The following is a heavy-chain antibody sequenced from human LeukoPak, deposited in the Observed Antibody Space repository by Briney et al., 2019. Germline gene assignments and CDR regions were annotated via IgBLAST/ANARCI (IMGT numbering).Heavy chain of an antibody. V-gene: IGHV3-30*18. CDR2: ISYDGSNK. CDR3: AKLCSGGSCYDYYGMDV. J-gene: IGHJ6*02. D-gene: IGHD2-15*01. CDR1: GFTFSSYG. Sequence: PGGSLRLSCAASGFTFSSYGMPWVRQAPGKGLEWVAVISYDGSNKYYADSVKGRFTISRDNSKNTLYLQMNSLRAEDTAVYYCAKLCSGGSCYDYYGMDVWGQGTTVTVSS.